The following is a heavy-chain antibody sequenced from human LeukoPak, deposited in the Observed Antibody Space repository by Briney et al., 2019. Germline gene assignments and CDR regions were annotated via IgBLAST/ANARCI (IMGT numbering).Heavy chain of an antibody. J-gene: IGHJ4*02. D-gene: IGHD2-2*01. Sequence: AGGSLRLSCAASGFTFSSYPMSWVRQAPGGWLEWVSSISGGGSNTYYADSVKGRFTISRDDSKNTLYLQMNSLRAEDTAVYYCAKYMPPAMQPFFDYWGQGTLVTVSS. CDR1: GFTFSSYP. CDR2: ISGGGSNT. V-gene: IGHV3-23*01. CDR3: AKYMPPAMQPFFDY.